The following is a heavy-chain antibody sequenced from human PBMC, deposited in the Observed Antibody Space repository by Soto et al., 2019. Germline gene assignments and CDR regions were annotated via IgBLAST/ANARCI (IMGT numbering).Heavy chain of an antibody. CDR3: ARDFTYYYYYGMDV. CDR1: GFTFSSYS. Sequence: EVQLVESGGGLVKPGGSLRLSCAASGFTFSSYSMNWVRQAPGKGLEWVSSISSSSSYIYYADSVKGRFTISRDNAKNSLYRQMNSLRAEDTAVYYCARDFTYYYYYGMDVWGQGTTVTVSS. D-gene: IGHD3-16*01. J-gene: IGHJ6*02. V-gene: IGHV3-21*01. CDR2: ISSSSSYI.